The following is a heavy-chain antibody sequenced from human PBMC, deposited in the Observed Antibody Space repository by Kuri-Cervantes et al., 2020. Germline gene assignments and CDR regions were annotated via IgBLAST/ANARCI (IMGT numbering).Heavy chain of an antibody. D-gene: IGHD1-26*01. V-gene: IGHV1-2*02. Sequence: ASVKVSCKASGYTFTDYYIHWVRQAPGQGPEWMGWINPNSGGTNYAQKLQGRVTMTTDTSTSTAYMELRSLRSDDTAVYYCAREWELPDYDYYGMDVWGQGTTVTVSS. CDR3: AREWELPDYDYYGMDV. J-gene: IGHJ6*02. CDR2: INPNSGGT. CDR1: GYTFTDYY.